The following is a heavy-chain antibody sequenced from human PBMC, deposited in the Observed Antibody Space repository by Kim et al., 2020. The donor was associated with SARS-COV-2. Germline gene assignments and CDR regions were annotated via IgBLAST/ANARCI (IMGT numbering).Heavy chain of an antibody. J-gene: IGHJ6*02. V-gene: IGHV1-69*13. Sequence: SVKVSCKASGGTFSSYAISWVRQAPGQGLEWMGGIIPIFGTANYAQKFQGRVTITADESTSTAYMELSSLRSEDTAVYYCARVGGRITMIDNYYYYYGMDVWGQGTTVTVSS. CDR1: GGTFSSYA. CDR3: ARVGGRITMIDNYYYYYGMDV. D-gene: IGHD3-22*01. CDR2: IIPIFGTA.